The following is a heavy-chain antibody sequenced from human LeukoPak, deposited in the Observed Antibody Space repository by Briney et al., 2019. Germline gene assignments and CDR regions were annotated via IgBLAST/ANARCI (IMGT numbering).Heavy chain of an antibody. V-gene: IGHV3-49*04. CDR3: NRIDVIRGVILVDY. D-gene: IGHD3-10*01. CDR1: GFTFGDYV. CDR2: IRSKTYGGTT. Sequence: GGSLRLSCTASGFTFGDYVMSWVRQAPRKGLEWVGFIRSKTYGGTTEYAASVKGRFTISRDDSKSIAYLQMNSLRTEDTAVYYCNRIDVIRGVILVDYWGQGTLVTVSS. J-gene: IGHJ4*02.